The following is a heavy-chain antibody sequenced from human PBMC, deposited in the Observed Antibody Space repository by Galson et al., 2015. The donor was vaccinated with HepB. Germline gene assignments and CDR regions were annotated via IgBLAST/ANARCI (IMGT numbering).Heavy chain of an antibody. CDR2: IKSKTDGGTT. D-gene: IGHD6-13*01. CDR1: GFTFSNAW. Sequence: SLRLSCAASGFTFSNAWVSWVRQAPGKGLEWVGRIKSKTDGGTTDYAAPVKGRFTISRDDSKNTLYLQMNSLKTEDTAVYYCTTGAAADDYFDYWGQGTLVTVSS. CDR3: TTGAAADDYFDY. J-gene: IGHJ4*02. V-gene: IGHV3-15*01.